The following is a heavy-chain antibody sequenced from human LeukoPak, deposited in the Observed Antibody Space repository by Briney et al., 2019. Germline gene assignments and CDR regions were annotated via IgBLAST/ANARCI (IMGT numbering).Heavy chain of an antibody. D-gene: IGHD1-26*01. CDR3: ASGGEWESPIDY. CDR2: IYYSGST. V-gene: IGHV4-39*07. Sequence: PSETLSLTCTVSGGSISSSSYYWGWIRQPPGKGLEWIGSIYYSGSTYYNPSLKSRVTISVDTSKNQFSLKLSSVTAADTAVYYCASGGEWESPIDYWGQGTLVTVSS. CDR1: GGSISSSSYY. J-gene: IGHJ4*02.